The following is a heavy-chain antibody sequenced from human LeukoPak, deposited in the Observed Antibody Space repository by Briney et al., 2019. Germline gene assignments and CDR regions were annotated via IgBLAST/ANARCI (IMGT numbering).Heavy chain of an antibody. D-gene: IGHD3-22*01. CDR3: ARDARDYYDSSGYEFDY. J-gene: IGHJ4*02. CDR1: GGSFSGYY. V-gene: IGHV4-34*01. Sequence: SETLSLTCAVYGGSFSGYYWSWIRQPPGKGLEWIGEINHSGSTNYNPSLKSRVTISVNTSKNQFSLKLSSVTAADTAVYYCARDARDYYDSSGYEFDYWGQGTLVTVSS. CDR2: INHSGST.